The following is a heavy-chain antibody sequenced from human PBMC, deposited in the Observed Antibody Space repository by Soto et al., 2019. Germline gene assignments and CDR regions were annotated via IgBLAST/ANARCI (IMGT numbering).Heavy chain of an antibody. CDR3: ARDVMRDGYNSGFDY. CDR1: GGSISSGGYY. J-gene: IGHJ4*02. V-gene: IGHV4-31*03. D-gene: IGHD5-12*01. Sequence: SETLSLTCTVSGGSISSGGYYWSWIRQHPGKGLEWIGYIYYSGSTYYNPSLKSRVTISVDTSKNQFSLKLSSVTAADTAVYYCARDVMRDGYNSGFDYWGQGTLVTVSS. CDR2: IYYSGST.